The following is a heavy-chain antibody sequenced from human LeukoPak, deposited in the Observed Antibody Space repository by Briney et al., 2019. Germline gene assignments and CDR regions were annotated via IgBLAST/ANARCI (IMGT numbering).Heavy chain of an antibody. J-gene: IGHJ3*02. Sequence: GGSLRPSCAGSGFTLSSNWMHWVRQGPGKGLVWVSRIYSDGSRTNYADSVKGRFTISGDNAKNTLYLQMNSLRAEDTAVYYCARSGRGGAFDIWGQGTMVTVSS. D-gene: IGHD1-26*01. CDR1: GFTLSSNW. V-gene: IGHV3-74*01. CDR3: ARSGRGGAFDI. CDR2: IYSDGSRT.